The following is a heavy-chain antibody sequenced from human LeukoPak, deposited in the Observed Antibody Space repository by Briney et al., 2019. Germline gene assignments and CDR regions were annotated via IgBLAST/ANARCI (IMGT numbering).Heavy chain of an antibody. CDR3: ARFQAYYGSGSYYSQEVI. CDR2: IYTSGST. V-gene: IGHV4-4*07. D-gene: IGHD3-10*01. J-gene: IGHJ3*02. CDR1: GGSISSYY. Sequence: SETLSLTCTVSGGSISSYYWSWIRQPAGKGLEWIGRIYTSGSTNYNPSLKSRVTMSVDTSKNQFSLKLSSVTAADTAVYYCARFQAYYGSGSYYSQEVIWGQGTMVTVSS.